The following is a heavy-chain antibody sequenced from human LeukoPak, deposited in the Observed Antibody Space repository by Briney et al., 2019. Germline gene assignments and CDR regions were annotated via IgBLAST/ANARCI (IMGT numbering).Heavy chain of an antibody. J-gene: IGHJ4*02. Sequence: GGSLRLSCAASGFTFSTYWMSWVRQAPGKGLEWVANIKRDGSEKYYMDSVKGRFTISRDNAKNSLYLQMNSLRAEDTAIYYCAREERGSSAPGFDYGGQEPLVTVSS. D-gene: IGHD1-26*01. CDR1: GFTFSTYW. CDR3: AREERGSSAPGFDY. CDR2: IKRDGSEK. V-gene: IGHV3-7*01.